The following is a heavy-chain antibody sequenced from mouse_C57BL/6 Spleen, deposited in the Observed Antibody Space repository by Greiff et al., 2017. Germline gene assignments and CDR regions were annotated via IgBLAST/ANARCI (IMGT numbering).Heavy chain of an antibody. Sequence: VQLQQPGAELVKPGASVKISCKASGYAFSSYWMNWVKQRPGKGLEWIGQIYPGDGVTNYNGKFKGKATLTADKSSSTAYMQLSSLTSEYSAVYFCARSYYGYDEGFGYWGQGTTLTVST. J-gene: IGHJ2*01. D-gene: IGHD2-2*01. CDR3: ARSYYGYDEGFGY. CDR2: IYPGDGVT. V-gene: IGHV1-80*01. CDR1: GYAFSSYW.